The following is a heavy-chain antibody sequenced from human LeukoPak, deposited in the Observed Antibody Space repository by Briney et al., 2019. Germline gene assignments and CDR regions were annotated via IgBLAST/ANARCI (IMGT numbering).Heavy chain of an antibody. J-gene: IGHJ4*02. CDR3: AKDIVMVVAATPDY. V-gene: IGHV3-23*01. D-gene: IGHD2-15*01. CDR2: ISGSGGST. CDR1: GFTFSSYA. Sequence: PGGSLRLSCAASGFTFSSYAMSWVRQAPGKGLEWVSAISGSGGSTYYADSVKGRFTISRDNSKNTLYLQMNSLRAEDTAVYYCAKDIVMVVAATPDYWGQGTLVTVSS.